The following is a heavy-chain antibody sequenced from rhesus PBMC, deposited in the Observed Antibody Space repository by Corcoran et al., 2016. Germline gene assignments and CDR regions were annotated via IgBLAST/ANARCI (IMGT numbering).Heavy chain of an antibody. CDR3: AREWGDGNYGLDS. V-gene: IGHV4-173*01. CDR1: GGSISSNY. J-gene: IGHJ6*01. CDR2: ISGSGGST. D-gene: IGHD4-29*01. Sequence: QLQLQESGPGLVKPSETLSLTCAVSGGSISSNYWSWIRQPPGKGLEWIGRISGSGGSTDYNPSLKCRVTISTDTAKNQFSLKLSSGTAADTAVYYCAREWGDGNYGLDSWGQGVVVTVSS.